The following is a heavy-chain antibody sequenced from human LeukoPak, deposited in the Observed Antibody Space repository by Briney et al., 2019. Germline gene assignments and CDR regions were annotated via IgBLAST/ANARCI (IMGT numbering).Heavy chain of an antibody. J-gene: IGHJ4*02. CDR3: ARRVDSYWFFDY. CDR1: GYSFTNYW. Sequence: GESLKISCKGSGYSFTNYWIGWVRQMPGKGLEWMGIIYPGDSDTRYIPSFQGQVTISADKSINTAYLLCSSLKASDTAMYYCARRVDSYWFFDYWGQGTLVTISS. V-gene: IGHV5-51*01. CDR2: IYPGDSDT. D-gene: IGHD1-26*01.